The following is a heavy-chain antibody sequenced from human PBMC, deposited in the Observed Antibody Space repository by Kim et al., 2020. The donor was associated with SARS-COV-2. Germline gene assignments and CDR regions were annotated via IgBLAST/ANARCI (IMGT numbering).Heavy chain of an antibody. CDR2: ISHDGTNK. Sequence: GGSLRLSCAASGFTFSNYGMHWVRQAPGKGLEWVAVISHDGTNKYYADSVKGRFTISRDNSKNTLYLQMDSLRAEDTALYHCAKDTTCCRSWYRLDSWGQGTQVTVSS. D-gene: IGHD6-13*01. CDR1: GFTFSNYG. J-gene: IGHJ5*01. CDR3: AKDTTCCRSWYRLDS. V-gene: IGHV3-30*18.